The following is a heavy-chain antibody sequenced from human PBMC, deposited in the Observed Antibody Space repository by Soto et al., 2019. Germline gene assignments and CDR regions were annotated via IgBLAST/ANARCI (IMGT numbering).Heavy chain of an antibody. Sequence: SETLSLTCAVYGGSFSGYYWSWIRQPPGKGLEWIGEINHSGSTNYNPSLKSRVTISVDTSKNQFSLKLSSVTAADAAVYYCARGISYGLWFGELGAFDIWGQGTMVTVSS. D-gene: IGHD3-10*01. CDR3: ARGISYGLWFGELGAFDI. V-gene: IGHV4-34*01. CDR2: INHSGST. J-gene: IGHJ3*02. CDR1: GGSFSGYY.